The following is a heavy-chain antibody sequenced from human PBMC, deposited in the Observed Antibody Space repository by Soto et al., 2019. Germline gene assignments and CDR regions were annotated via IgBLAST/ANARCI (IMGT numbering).Heavy chain of an antibody. J-gene: IGHJ6*02. CDR2: ISPYNDNT. V-gene: IGHV1-18*01. Sequence: APVKVSCKASGGTLSSYAISWVRQAPGQGLEWMGWISPYNDNTNYAQRLQGRVTMTTDKSTSTAYMELRSLRSDDTAVYYCARLRCSSTSCYTGYYYYVMDVWGQGTTVTVS. CDR3: ARLRCSSTSCYTGYYYYVMDV. D-gene: IGHD2-2*02. CDR1: GGTLSSYA.